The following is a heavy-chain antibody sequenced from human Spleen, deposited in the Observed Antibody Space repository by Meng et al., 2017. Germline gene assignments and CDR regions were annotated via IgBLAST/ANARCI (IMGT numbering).Heavy chain of an antibody. CDR2: IVPVLNIV. CDR3: ARGRDWFSS. Sequence: QVQLVQSGAEVMKPGSSVKVSCKASGVTVISPTFTWVRQAPGQGLEWMGRIVPVLNIVNYAQNFQGRVTIIADKATNTASMELTSLTFEDTAVYYCARGRDWFSSWGQGTLVTVSS. V-gene: IGHV1-69*09. J-gene: IGHJ5*01. CDR1: GVTVISPT.